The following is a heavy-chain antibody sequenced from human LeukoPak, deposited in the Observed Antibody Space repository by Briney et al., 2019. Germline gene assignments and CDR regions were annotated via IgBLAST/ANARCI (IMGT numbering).Heavy chain of an antibody. CDR2: IIPILGIA. CDR3: ARDLHYYDSSGAFDI. Sequence: SVKVSCKASGGTFSSYTISWVRQAPGQGLEWMGRIIPILGIANYAQKFQGRVTITADKSTSTVYMELSSLRSEDTAVYYCARDLHYYDSSGAFDIWGQGTMVTVSS. CDR1: GGTFSSYT. J-gene: IGHJ3*02. V-gene: IGHV1-69*04. D-gene: IGHD3-22*01.